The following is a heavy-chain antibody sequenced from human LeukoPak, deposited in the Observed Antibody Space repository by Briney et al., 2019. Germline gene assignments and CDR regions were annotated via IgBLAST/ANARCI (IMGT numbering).Heavy chain of an antibody. CDR1: GGSISSSNYY. J-gene: IGHJ3*02. Sequence: SETLSLTCTVSGGSISSSNYYWAWIRQPPGKGLEWIANIFYTGSTYYNPSLKSRVTISVDTSKNQFSLRLSSVTATDTAVYYCARHEWGITNAFDIWGQGTMVTVSS. CDR3: ARHEWGITNAFDI. V-gene: IGHV4-39*01. D-gene: IGHD1-14*01. CDR2: IFYTGST.